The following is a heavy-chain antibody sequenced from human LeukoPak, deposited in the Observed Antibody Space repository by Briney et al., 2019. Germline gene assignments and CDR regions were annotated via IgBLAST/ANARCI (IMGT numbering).Heavy chain of an antibody. J-gene: IGHJ5*02. Sequence: PSETLSLTCAVYGGSFSGYYWSWIRQPPGKGLEWIGEINHSGSTNYNPSLKSRVTISVDTSKNQFSLKLSSVTAADTAVYYCARGCLYYDFWSGYYTFWFDPWGQGTLVTVSS. CDR3: ARGCLYYDFWSGYYTFWFDP. CDR2: INHSGST. CDR1: GGSFSGYY. V-gene: IGHV4-34*01. D-gene: IGHD3-3*01.